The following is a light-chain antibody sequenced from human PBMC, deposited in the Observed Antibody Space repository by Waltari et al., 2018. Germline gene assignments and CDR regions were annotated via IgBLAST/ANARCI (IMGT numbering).Light chain of an antibody. Sequence: HSALTQPASVSGSPGQSITFSCTATSSDVATYNRVSWYQQHPDQAPKLIIYEGTKRLSGISDRFSCSRSGNTASLTISGLQAEDEADYYCCSYAGSRTYVFGTGTKVTVL. V-gene: IGLV2-23*01. CDR2: EGT. CDR1: SSDVATYNR. CDR3: CSYAGSRTYV. J-gene: IGLJ1*01.